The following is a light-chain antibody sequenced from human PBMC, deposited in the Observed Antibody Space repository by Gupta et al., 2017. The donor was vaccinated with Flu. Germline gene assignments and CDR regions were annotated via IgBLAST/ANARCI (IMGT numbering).Light chain of an antibody. CDR1: RDIASS. CDR3: QQDDNLPLS. CDR2: DAS. Sequence: DIRVTQSPPSLSVSVGGRVTITCQASRDIASSLNWYQQKPGKAPKLLIYDASNLERGVPSRFSGRGSGTEFTFTISSLQPEDSATYYCQQDDNLPLSFGCGTKVEI. V-gene: IGKV1-33*01. J-gene: IGKJ4*01.